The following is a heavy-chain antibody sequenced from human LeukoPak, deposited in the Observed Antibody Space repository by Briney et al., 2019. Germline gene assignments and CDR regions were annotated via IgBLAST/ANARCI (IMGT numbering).Heavy chain of an antibody. Sequence: GGSLRLSCAASGFTFSSYWMSWVRQAPGKGLEWVANIKQDGSEKYYVDSVKGRFTISRDNAKNSLYLQMNSLRAEDTAVYYCAKDRCSNGVGCYYYYMDVWGKGTTVTISS. J-gene: IGHJ6*03. CDR3: AKDRCSNGVGCYYYYMDV. D-gene: IGHD2-8*01. CDR2: IKQDGSEK. CDR1: GFTFSSYW. V-gene: IGHV3-7*01.